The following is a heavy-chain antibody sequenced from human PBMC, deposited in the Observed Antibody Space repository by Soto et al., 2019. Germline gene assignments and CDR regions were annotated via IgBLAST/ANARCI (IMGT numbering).Heavy chain of an antibody. J-gene: IGHJ6*02. CDR2: ITPFNGNT. V-gene: IGHV1-45*02. CDR3: ASSGGGPAMVPLYYYGMDV. CDR1: GYTFTYRY. Sequence: SVKVSCKASGYTFTYRYLHWVRQAPGQALEWMGWITPFNGNTNYAQKFQDRVTITRDRSMSTAYMELSSLRSEDTAMYYCASSGGGPAMVPLYYYGMDVWGQGTTVTVSS. D-gene: IGHD5-18*01.